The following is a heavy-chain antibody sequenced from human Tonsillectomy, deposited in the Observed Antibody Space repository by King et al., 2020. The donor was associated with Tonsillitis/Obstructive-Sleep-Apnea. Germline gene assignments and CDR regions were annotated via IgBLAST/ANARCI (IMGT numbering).Heavy chain of an antibody. V-gene: IGHV3-30*04. D-gene: IGHD6-6*01. J-gene: IGHJ4*02. Sequence: HVQLVESGGGVVQPGRSLRLSCAASGFTFSTFAMHWVRQAPGKGLEWVTFMSSDGSNKYYADSVKCRFTISRDNSKNTLYLQMNRLRTEDTAVYLCAGASGSSSFDYWGQGTLVTVSS. CDR2: MSSDGSNK. CDR1: GFTFSTFA. CDR3: AGASGSSSFDY.